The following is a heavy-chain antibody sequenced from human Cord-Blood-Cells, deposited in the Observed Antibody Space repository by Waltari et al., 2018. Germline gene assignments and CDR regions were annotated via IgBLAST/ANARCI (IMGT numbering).Heavy chain of an antibody. CDR3: ARIAAAGTLPFDY. CDR2: IYYSGST. J-gene: IGHJ4*02. Sequence: QVQLQESGPGLVKPSETLSLTCPVSGGPISSHYWSWIRQPPGKGLEWIGYIYYSGSTNYNPSLKSRVTISVDTAKNQFSLKLGSVTAADTAVYYCARIAAAGTLPFDYWGQGTLVTVSS. V-gene: IGHV4-59*11. D-gene: IGHD6-13*01. CDR1: GGPISSHY.